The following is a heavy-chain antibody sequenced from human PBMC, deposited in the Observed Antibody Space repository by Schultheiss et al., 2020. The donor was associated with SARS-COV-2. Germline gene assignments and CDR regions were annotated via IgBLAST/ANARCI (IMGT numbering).Heavy chain of an antibody. CDR3: ARGEAVFQH. D-gene: IGHD6-19*01. V-gene: IGHV4-39*01. CDR1: GGSISSSSYY. J-gene: IGHJ1*01. Sequence: SETLSLTCTVSGGSISSSSYYWSWIRQPPGKGLEWIGYIYYSGSTYYNPSLKSRVTISVDTSKNQFSLKLSSVTAADTAVYYCARGEAVFQHWGQGTLVTVSS. CDR2: IYYSGST.